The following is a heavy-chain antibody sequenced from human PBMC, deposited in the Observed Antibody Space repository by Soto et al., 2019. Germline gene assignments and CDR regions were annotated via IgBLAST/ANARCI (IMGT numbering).Heavy chain of an antibody. CDR3: ARRVGGPTFSYGMDV. Sequence: QVQLQESGPGLVKPSETLSLTCILSGGSISGYYWSWIRQPPGKGLEWIGGVYFSGSTNYNPSLESRVTLSVDTYKNRFSMKMHSVTAADTAVYYCARRVGGPTFSYGMDVWGQGTTVTVSS. J-gene: IGHJ6*02. CDR1: GGSISGYY. D-gene: IGHD3-16*01. CDR2: VYFSGST. V-gene: IGHV4-59*08.